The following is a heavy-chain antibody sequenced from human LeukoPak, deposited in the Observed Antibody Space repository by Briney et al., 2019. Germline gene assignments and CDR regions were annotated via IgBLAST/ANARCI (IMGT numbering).Heavy chain of an antibody. CDR3: ARIRAGYNDAYDV. Sequence: GASVKVSCKASGYTFTNYYMHWVRQAPGQGLEWMGLINPGGGNTNYAQNFQGRVTMTRDTSTSTVYMELSSLRSEDTAIYYCARIRAGYNDAYDVWGQGTVVTVPS. CDR2: INPGGGNT. J-gene: IGHJ3*01. V-gene: IGHV1-46*01. D-gene: IGHD5-24*01. CDR1: GYTFTNYY.